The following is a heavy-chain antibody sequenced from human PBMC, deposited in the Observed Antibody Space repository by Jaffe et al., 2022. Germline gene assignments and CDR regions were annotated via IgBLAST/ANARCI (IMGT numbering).Heavy chain of an antibody. J-gene: IGHJ4*02. CDR1: GYSISSGYY. D-gene: IGHD4-17*01. CDR2: IYHSGST. CDR3: ARQGYGDHYFDY. Sequence: QVQLQESGPGLVKPSETLSLTCAVSGYSISSGYYWGWIRQPPGKGLEWIGSIYHSGSTYYNPSLKSRVTISVDTSKNQFSLKLSSVTAADTAVYYCARQGYGDHYFDYWGQGTLVTVSS. V-gene: IGHV4-38-2*01.